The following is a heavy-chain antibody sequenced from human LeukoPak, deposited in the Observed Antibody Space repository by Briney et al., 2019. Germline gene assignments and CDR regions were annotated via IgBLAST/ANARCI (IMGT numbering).Heavy chain of an antibody. Sequence: ASVRVSCKASGYTFTGYYMHWGRQAPGQGVEGMGWINPNSGGTNYAQKFQGRVTMTRATSISTAYMELSRLRSDGTAVYYCARDRYSSSWGSYYGMDVWGQGTTVTVSS. CDR2: INPNSGGT. D-gene: IGHD6-13*01. CDR3: ARDRYSSSWGSYYGMDV. CDR1: GYTFTGYY. V-gene: IGHV1-2*02. J-gene: IGHJ6*02.